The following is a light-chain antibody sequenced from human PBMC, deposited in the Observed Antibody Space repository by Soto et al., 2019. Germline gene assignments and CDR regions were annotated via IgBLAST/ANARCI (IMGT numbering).Light chain of an antibody. CDR2: AAS. J-gene: IGKJ5*01. CDR1: QGISNY. CDR3: QQYNSYPIT. Sequence: EIQMPQSPSSLSASVVYRVNITCRASQGISNYLAWYQQKTGKVPKLLIYAASTLQSGVPSRFSGILSGTDFTLTIRSLQPEDWATDYGQQYNSYPITCGQGTRLEIK. V-gene: IGKV1-27*01.